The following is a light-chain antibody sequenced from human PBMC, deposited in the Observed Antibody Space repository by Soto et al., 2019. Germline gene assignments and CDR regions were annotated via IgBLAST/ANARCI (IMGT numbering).Light chain of an antibody. CDR3: QHCNTSWT. V-gene: IGKV1-5*03. Sequence: DIQMPQSPYTLSASVGDRVTISCRASQTISTWLACYQQKPGKAPNLLIYKASSLESGVPSRFSGSGSGTEFTLTISSLQPDDFATYYCQHCNTSWTFGQGTRWIS. CDR2: KAS. CDR1: QTISTW. J-gene: IGKJ1*01.